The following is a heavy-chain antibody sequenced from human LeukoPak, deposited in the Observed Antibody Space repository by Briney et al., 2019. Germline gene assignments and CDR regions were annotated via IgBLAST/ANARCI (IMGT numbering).Heavy chain of an antibody. CDR2: INPNSGGT. J-gene: IGHJ4*02. D-gene: IGHD5-24*01. CDR1: GYTFTGYY. CDR3: ARAGGDGYNFDY. V-gene: IGHV1-2*02. Sequence: ASVKVSCKASGYTFTGYYMHWVRQAPGQGLEWMGWINPNSGGTNYAQKFQGRVTMTRDTYISTAYMELSRLRSDDTAVYYCARAGGDGYNFDYWGQGTLVTVSS.